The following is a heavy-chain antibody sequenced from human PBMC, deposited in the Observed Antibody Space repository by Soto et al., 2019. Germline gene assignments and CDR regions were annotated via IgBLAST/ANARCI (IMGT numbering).Heavy chain of an antibody. CDR2: ISSSSSTI. D-gene: IGHD5-18*01. CDR1: GFTFSSYS. Sequence: SGGSLRLSCAASGFTFSSYSMNWVRQAPGKGLEWVSYISSSSSTIYYADSVKGRFTISRDNAKNSLYLQMNSLRDEDTAVYYCARDRVDTAIPNWFDPWGQGTLVTVSS. J-gene: IGHJ5*02. CDR3: ARDRVDTAIPNWFDP. V-gene: IGHV3-48*02.